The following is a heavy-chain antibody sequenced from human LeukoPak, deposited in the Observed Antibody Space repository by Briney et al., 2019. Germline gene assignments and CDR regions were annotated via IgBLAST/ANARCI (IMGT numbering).Heavy chain of an antibody. CDR3: ATPGLARVH. V-gene: IGHV4-39*01. CDR2: IYYNGNT. CDR1: GGSISSSSYY. J-gene: IGHJ4*02. Sequence: PSETLSLSCTVSGGSISSSSYYWGWIRQPPGKGLEWIGSIYYNGNTYYNASLKSRITISGDTSKNQFSLILSSVTAADTAVYYCATPGLARVHWGQGTLVTVSS.